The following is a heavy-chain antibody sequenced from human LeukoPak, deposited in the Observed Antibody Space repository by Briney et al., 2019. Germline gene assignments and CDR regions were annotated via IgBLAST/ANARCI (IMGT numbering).Heavy chain of an antibody. CDR1: GFTFSDYA. J-gene: IGHJ4*02. CDR2: ISVSGDKT. CDR3: AIRSADY. Sequence: GGSLRLSCAASGFTFSDYAMSWVRHAPGKGPEWVSVISVSGDKTYYGVSVKGRFTVSRDNSKNTLYLQLSSLRAEDTAVYYCAIRSADYWGQGTLVSVSS. V-gene: IGHV3-23*01.